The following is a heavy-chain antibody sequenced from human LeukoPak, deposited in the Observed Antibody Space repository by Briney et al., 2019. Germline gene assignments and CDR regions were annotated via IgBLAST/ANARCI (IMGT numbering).Heavy chain of an antibody. V-gene: IGHV3-23*01. CDR3: AKAYCSSASCPHNY. D-gene: IGHD2-2*01. CDR1: GFTFSSYE. J-gene: IGHJ4*02. Sequence: GGSLRLSCAASGFTFSSYEMNWVRQAPGKGLEWVSAISGSGGSTYYADSVKGRFTISRDNSKNTLYLQMNSLRAEDTAVYYCAKAYCSSASCPHNYWGQGTLVTVSS. CDR2: ISGSGGST.